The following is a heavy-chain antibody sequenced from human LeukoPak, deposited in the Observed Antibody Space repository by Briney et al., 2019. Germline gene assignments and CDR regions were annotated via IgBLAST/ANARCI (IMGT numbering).Heavy chain of an antibody. CDR1: GFTFSSYA. D-gene: IGHD5-18*01. CDR2: ISGNGGNT. CDR3: ARWLSDKIDSNGYLDY. J-gene: IGHJ4*02. Sequence: PGGSLRLSCAASGFTFSSYAMHWVRQAPGKGLEYVSAISGNGGNTFYANSVKGRFTISRDNSKNTLYLQMNSLRAEDTAVYYCARWLSDKIDSNGYLDYWGQGTLVAVSS. V-gene: IGHV3-64*01.